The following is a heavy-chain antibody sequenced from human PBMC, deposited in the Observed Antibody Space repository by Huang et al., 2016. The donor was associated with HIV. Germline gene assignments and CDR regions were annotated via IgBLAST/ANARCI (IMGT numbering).Heavy chain of an antibody. D-gene: IGHD3-3*01. CDR3: ARDPIYYDRFYIDV. Sequence: QLQLQESGPGLVKPSQTLSLTCSVSGAALSNGGYYWGWIRHPPGKGLEWIGHTFYNGTTYYNPSLKSRITISVDTSNNHFSLKMTSVTAADTALYFCARDPIYYDRFYIDVWGKGTTVIVSS. V-gene: IGHV4-30-4*08. J-gene: IGHJ6*03. CDR1: GAALSNGGYY. CDR2: TFYNGTT.